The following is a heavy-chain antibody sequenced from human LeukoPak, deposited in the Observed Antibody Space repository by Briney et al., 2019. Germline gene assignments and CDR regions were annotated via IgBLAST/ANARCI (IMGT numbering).Heavy chain of an antibody. V-gene: IGHV3-53*01. CDR3: ARGGPSGSYYFDY. CDR2: IYSGGNT. J-gene: IGHJ4*02. CDR1: GFTFSSYA. Sequence: GGSLRLSCAASGFTFSSYAMSWVRQAPGKGLEWVSLIYSGGNTYYADSVKGRFTISRDNSKNALSLQMNSLRAEDTAVYYCARGGPSGSYYFDYWGQGTLVTVSS. D-gene: IGHD1-26*01.